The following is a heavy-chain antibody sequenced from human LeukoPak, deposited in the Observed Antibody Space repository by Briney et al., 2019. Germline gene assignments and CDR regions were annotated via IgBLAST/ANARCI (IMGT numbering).Heavy chain of an antibody. CDR1: GYTFTGYY. V-gene: IGHV1-2*02. CDR3: ARGPSGWYQNYFDY. D-gene: IGHD6-19*01. J-gene: IGHJ4*02. CDR2: INPNSGGT. Sequence: ASVKVSCKASGYTFTGYYMHWVRQAPGQGLEWMGWINPNSGGTNYAQKFQGRVTMTRDTSISTAYMELSRLRSDDTVVYYCARGPSGWYQNYFDYWGQGTLVTVSS.